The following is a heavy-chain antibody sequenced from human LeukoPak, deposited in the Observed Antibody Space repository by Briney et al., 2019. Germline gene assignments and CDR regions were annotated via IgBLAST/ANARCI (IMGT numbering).Heavy chain of an antibody. J-gene: IGHJ5*02. CDR1: GGSISSYY. CDR3: AGTYDFWSGYSYNWFDP. Sequence: SETLSLTCTVSGGSISSYYWSWIRQPPGKGLEWIGYIYYSGSTNYNPSLKSRVTISVDTSKNQFSLKLSSVTAADTAVYYCAGTYDFWSGYSYNWFDPWGQGTLVTVSS. CDR2: IYYSGST. V-gene: IGHV4-59*08. D-gene: IGHD3-3*01.